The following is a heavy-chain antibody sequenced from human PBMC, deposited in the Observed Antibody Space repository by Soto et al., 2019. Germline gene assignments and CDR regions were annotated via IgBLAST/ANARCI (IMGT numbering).Heavy chain of an antibody. CDR2: IYYSGST. V-gene: IGHV4-31*03. CDR1: GGSISSGGYY. D-gene: IGHD6-6*01. Sequence: QVQLQESGPGLVKPSQTLSLTCTVSGGSISSGGYYWSWIRQHPGKGLEWIGYIYYSGSTYYNPSLKSRVTISVDTSKNQFSLKLSSVTAADTAVYYCARGPYIAARPVWWRVEGPAPHFDYWGQGTLVTVSS. J-gene: IGHJ4*02. CDR3: ARGPYIAARPVWWRVEGPAPHFDY.